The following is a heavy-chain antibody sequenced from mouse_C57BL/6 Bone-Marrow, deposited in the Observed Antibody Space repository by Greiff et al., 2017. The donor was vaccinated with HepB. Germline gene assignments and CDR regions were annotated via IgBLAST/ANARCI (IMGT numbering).Heavy chain of an antibody. J-gene: IGHJ3*01. CDR2: ISYSGST. V-gene: IGHV3-1*01. Sequence: VQLQESGPGMVKPSQSLSLTCTVTGYSITSGYDWHWIRHFPGNKLEWMGYISYSGSTNYNPSLKSRISITHDTSKNQFFLKLNSVTTEDTATYYGARAYYDYDAFAYWGQGTLVTVSA. D-gene: IGHD2-4*01. CDR1: GYSITSGYD. CDR3: ARAYYDYDAFAY.